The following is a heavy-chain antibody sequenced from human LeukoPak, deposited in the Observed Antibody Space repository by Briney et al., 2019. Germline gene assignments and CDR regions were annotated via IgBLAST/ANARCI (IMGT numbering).Heavy chain of an antibody. CDR1: GFTFDDYG. D-gene: IGHD1/OR15-1a*01. Sequence: SGGSLRLSCAASGFTFDDYGMSWIRQTPEKGLEWIGQINHSGDTSYNPSLRSRITLSVDRSKNQFSLKVTSVTAADTGVYYCARGPGTVGLSPWGQGTLVTVSS. CDR2: INHSGDT. J-gene: IGHJ5*02. CDR3: ARGPGTVGLSP. V-gene: IGHV4-34*01.